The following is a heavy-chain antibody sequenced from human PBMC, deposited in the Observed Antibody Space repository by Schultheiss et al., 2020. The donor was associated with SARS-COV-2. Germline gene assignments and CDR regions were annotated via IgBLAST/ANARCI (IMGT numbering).Heavy chain of an antibody. J-gene: IGHJ6*04. CDR2: INDSGST. V-gene: IGHV4-34*01. Sequence: SETLSLTCAVYGGSFSGYYWSWIRQPPGKGLEWIGEINDSGSTKYNPSLKSRVTISVDTSKNQFSLKLRSVTAADTAVHYCARHRGVDCSSTSCRRYYYYYGMDVWGKGTTVTVSS. D-gene: IGHD2-2*01. CDR1: GGSFSGYY. CDR3: ARHRGVDCSSTSCRRYYYYYGMDV.